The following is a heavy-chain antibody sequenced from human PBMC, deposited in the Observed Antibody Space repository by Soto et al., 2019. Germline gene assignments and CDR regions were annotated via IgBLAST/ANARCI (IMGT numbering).Heavy chain of an antibody. D-gene: IGHD3-22*01. CDR2: ISSRSTFI. J-gene: IGHJ1*01. V-gene: IGHV3-21*06. Sequence: EVQLVESGGGLVKPGGSLRLSCTVLGFTLTNENMNWFRQAPGKGLEWVSSISSRSTFINYADSVKGRFTISRDNDKGLVYIQMNNLRAEDTAVYYCARDPPLSMIVVVGVDDFWGQGTLVTVSS. CDR3: ARDPPLSMIVVVGVDDF. CDR1: GFTLTNEN.